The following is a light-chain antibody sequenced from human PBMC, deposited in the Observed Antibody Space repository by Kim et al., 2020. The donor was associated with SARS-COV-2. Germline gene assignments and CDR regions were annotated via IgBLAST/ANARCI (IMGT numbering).Light chain of an antibody. Sequence: SPGDRATLSCRASLSVSIYYLAWYQQKPGQAPRLLIYGASSRATGIPDRFSGSVSGTDFTLTISRLEPEDFAVYYCQQYGSSPRTFGQWTKLEI. J-gene: IGKJ2*01. CDR3: QQYGSSPRT. CDR2: GAS. V-gene: IGKV3-20*01. CDR1: LSVSIYY.